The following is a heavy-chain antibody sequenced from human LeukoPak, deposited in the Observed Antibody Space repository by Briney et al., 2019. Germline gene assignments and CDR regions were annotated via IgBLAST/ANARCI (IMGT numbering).Heavy chain of an antibody. CDR2: MNPNSGNT. Sequence: ASVKVSCKASGYTFTSYDINWVRQATGQGLEWMGWMNPNSGNTGYAQKFQGRVTMTRNTSISTAYMKLSSLRSEDTAVYYCARAQPYQYYYYYYYMDVWGKGTTVTISS. D-gene: IGHD2-2*01. CDR3: ARAQPYQYYYYYYYMDV. CDR1: GYTFTSYD. V-gene: IGHV1-8*01. J-gene: IGHJ6*03.